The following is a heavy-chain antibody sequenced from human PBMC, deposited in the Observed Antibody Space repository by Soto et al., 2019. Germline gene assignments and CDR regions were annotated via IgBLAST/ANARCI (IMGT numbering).Heavy chain of an antibody. V-gene: IGHV2-5*01. CDR2: IYWNDDK. CDR3: AHSPIRFLEWLSFDY. CDR1: GFSLSTSGVG. D-gene: IGHD3-3*01. J-gene: IGHJ4*02. Sequence: ESGPTLVNPTQTLTLTCTFSGFSLSTSGVGVGWIRQPPGKALEWLALIYWNDDKRYSPSLKSRLTITKDTSKNQVVPTMTNMDPVDTATYYCAHSPIRFLEWLSFDYWGQGTLGTVSS.